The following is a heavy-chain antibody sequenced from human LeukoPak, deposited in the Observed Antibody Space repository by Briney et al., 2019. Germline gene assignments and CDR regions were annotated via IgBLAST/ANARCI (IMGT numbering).Heavy chain of an antibody. CDR1: GFTFSSYA. J-gene: IGHJ4*02. CDR3: AREKVFGGVIVPFDY. Sequence: GGSLRLSCAASGFTFSSYAMHWVRQAPGKGLEWVAVISYDGSNKYYADSVKGRFTISRDNSKNTLYLQMNSLRAEDTAVYYCAREKVFGGVIVPFDYWGQGTLVTVSS. CDR2: ISYDGSNK. D-gene: IGHD3-16*02. V-gene: IGHV3-30*04.